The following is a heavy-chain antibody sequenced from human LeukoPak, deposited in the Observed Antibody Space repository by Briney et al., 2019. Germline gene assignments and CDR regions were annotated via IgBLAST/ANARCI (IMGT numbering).Heavy chain of an antibody. CDR3: ASGGWLQFHVDY. Sequence: GGSLRLSCAASGFTFSSYSMNWVRQAPGKGLEWVSSISSSSSYIYYADSVKGRFTISRDNAKNSLYLQMNSLRAEDTAVYHCASGGWLQFHVDYWGQGTLVTVSS. J-gene: IGHJ4*02. V-gene: IGHV3-21*01. CDR1: GFTFSSYS. CDR2: ISSSSSYI. D-gene: IGHD5-24*01.